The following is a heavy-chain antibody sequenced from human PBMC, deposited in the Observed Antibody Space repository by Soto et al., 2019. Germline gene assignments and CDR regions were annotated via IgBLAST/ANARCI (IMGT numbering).Heavy chain of an antibody. CDR1: GGSISSGDYY. J-gene: IGHJ6*02. V-gene: IGHV4-30-4*01. Sequence: SETLSLTCTVSGGSISSGDYYWSWIRQPPGKGLEWIGYIYYSGSTYYNPSLKSRVTISVDTSKNQFSLKLSSVTAADTAVYYCARDSYDILNRNTGDYGMDVWGQGPTVTVSS. CDR3: ARDSYDILNRNTGDYGMDV. CDR2: IYYSGST. D-gene: IGHD3-9*01.